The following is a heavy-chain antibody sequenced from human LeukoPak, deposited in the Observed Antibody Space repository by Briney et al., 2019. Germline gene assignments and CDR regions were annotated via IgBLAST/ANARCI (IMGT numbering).Heavy chain of an antibody. CDR3: ARAAAGKIPGY. CDR1: GYTFTSYG. CDR2: ISTYNGNT. V-gene: IGHV1-18*01. J-gene: IGHJ4*02. Sequence: ASVKVSCKASGYTFTSYGIGWVRQAPGQGLEWMGWISTYNGNTNYAQKLQGRVTMTTDTSTRIAYMELRSLRSDDTAVYYCARAAAGKIPGYWGQGTLVTVSS. D-gene: IGHD6-13*01.